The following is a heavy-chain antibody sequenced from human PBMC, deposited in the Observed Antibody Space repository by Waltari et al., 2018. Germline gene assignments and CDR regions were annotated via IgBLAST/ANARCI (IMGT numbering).Heavy chain of an antibody. Sequence: VESGGGSVQPGGSLRLSCAPSGFIFRNYAMHWVRQAPGKGLEYISAINNVGDRIYYADSVKGRFTISRDNSKNTLYLQMASLRADDMAVYYCASVRGIDGRDYWGQGRLVTVSS. J-gene: IGHJ4*02. CDR3: ASVRGIDGRDY. CDR2: INNVGDRI. D-gene: IGHD3-3*02. V-gene: IGHV3-64*07. CDR1: GFIFRNYA.